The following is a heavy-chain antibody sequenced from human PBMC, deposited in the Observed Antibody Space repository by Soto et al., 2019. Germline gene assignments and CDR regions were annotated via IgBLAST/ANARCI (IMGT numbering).Heavy chain of an antibody. J-gene: IGHJ6*03. CDR2: IYSSGNT. Sequence: GGSLRLSCAASGFTVSINYMSWVRQAPGKGLEWVSVIYSSGNTNYADSVKGRFTISRHNSKNTLYLQMNSLRAEDTAVYYCARVAEGPLEYHYYMDVWGKGTTVTVSS. CDR1: GFTVSINY. V-gene: IGHV3-53*04. D-gene: IGHD6-6*01. CDR3: ARVAEGPLEYHYYMDV.